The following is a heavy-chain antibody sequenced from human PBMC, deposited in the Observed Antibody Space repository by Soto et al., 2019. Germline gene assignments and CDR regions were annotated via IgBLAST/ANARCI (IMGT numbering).Heavy chain of an antibody. CDR3: ARHGNVFWSGYSEGWGSYYYGMDV. V-gene: IGHV5-51*01. D-gene: IGHD3-3*01. J-gene: IGHJ6*02. Sequence: PGESLKISCKGSGYSFTSYWIGWVRQMPGKGLEWMGIIYPGDSDTRYSPSFQGQVTISADKSISTAYLQWSSLKASDTAMYYCARHGNVFWSGYSEGWGSYYYGMDVWGQGTTVTVSS. CDR1: GYSFTSYW. CDR2: IYPGDSDT.